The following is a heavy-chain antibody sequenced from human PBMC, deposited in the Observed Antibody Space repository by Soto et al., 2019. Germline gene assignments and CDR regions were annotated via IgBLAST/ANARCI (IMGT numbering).Heavy chain of an antibody. J-gene: IGHJ4*02. CDR1: GFTFDDYA. D-gene: IGHD3-9*01. CDR2: ISWNSRSI. CDR3: AKVELRWGDILTGYDY. Sequence: EVQLVESGGGLVQPGRSLRLSCAASGFTFDDYAMHWVRQAPGKGLEWVSGISWNSRSIGYADSVKGRFTISRDNAKNSLYLQMNSLSAEETAVYYCAKVELRWGDILTGYDYWVQGTLVTVSS. V-gene: IGHV3-9*01.